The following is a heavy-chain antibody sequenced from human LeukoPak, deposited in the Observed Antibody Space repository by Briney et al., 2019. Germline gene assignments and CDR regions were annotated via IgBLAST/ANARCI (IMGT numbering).Heavy chain of an antibody. Sequence: GGSLSLSCAASGFSVSNYYMSWVRQAPGKGLEWVSVIYSGGNTYYTDSVKGRFTISRDNPKNTVFLQMGSLRGEDTAVYYCVRCYYDGSGFYYYFDYWGQGTLVTVSS. CDR3: VRCYYDGSGFYYYFDY. J-gene: IGHJ4*02. CDR2: IYSGGNT. CDR1: GFSVSNYY. V-gene: IGHV3-53*01. D-gene: IGHD3-22*01.